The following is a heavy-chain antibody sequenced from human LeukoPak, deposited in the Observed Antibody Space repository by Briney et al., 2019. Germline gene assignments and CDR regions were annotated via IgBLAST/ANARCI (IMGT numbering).Heavy chain of an antibody. Sequence: GESLKISCKGSGYSFTSYWISWVRQMPGNGLEWMGRIDPSDSYTNYSPSFQGHVTISADKSISTAYLQWSSLKASDTAMYYCARHDYGDLPFFDYWGQGTLVTVSP. J-gene: IGHJ4*02. CDR1: GYSFTSYW. CDR2: IDPSDSYT. CDR3: ARHDYGDLPFFDY. D-gene: IGHD4-17*01. V-gene: IGHV5-10-1*01.